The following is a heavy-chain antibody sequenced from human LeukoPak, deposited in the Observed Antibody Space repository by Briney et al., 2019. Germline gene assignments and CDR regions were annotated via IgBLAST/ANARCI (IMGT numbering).Heavy chain of an antibody. CDR3: ARSSGRSPNRDYMDV. Sequence: ASVKVSCKASGYTFTSYYLHWVRQAPGQGLEWMGIINPSGGSTSYAQKFQGRVTMTRDTSTSTVYMELSSLRSEDTAVYYCARSSGRSPNRDYMDVRGKGTTVTISS. J-gene: IGHJ6*03. D-gene: IGHD1-14*01. CDR2: INPSGGST. CDR1: GYTFTSYY. V-gene: IGHV1-46*01.